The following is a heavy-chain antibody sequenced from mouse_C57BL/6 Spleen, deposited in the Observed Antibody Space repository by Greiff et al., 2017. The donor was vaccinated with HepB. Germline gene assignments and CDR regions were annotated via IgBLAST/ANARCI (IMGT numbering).Heavy chain of an antibody. CDR3: ARGADGYYWYFDV. D-gene: IGHD2-3*01. CDR1: GYSITSGYY. Sequence: EVQLQQSGPGLVKPSQSLSLTCSVTGYSITSGYYWNWIRQFPGNKLEWMGYISYDGSNNYNPSLKNRISITRDTSKNQFFLKLNSVTTEDTATYYCARGADGYYWYFDVWGTGTTVTVSS. CDR2: ISYDGSN. J-gene: IGHJ1*03. V-gene: IGHV3-6*01.